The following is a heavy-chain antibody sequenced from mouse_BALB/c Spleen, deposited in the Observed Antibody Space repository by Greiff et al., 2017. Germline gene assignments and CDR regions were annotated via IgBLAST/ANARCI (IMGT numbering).Heavy chain of an antibody. J-gene: IGHJ2*01. V-gene: IGHV3-6*02. CDR2: ISYDGSN. D-gene: IGHD2-4*01. Sequence: DVHLVESGPGLVKPSQSLSLTCSVTGYSITSGYYWNWIRQFPGNKLEWMGYISYDGSNNYNPSLKNRISITRDTSKNQFFLKLNSVTTEDTATYYCARGGITRGYYFDYWGQGTTLTVSS. CDR3: ARGGITRGYYFDY. CDR1: GYSITSGYY.